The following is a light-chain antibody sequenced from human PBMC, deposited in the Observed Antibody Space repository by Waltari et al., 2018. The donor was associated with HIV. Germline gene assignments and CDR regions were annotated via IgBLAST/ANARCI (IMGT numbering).Light chain of an antibody. CDR3: SSHAGSKVV. CDR2: DVI. V-gene: IGLV2-8*01. CDR1: SSDVGGYNY. J-gene: IGLJ2*01. Sequence: QSALTQPPSASGSPGQSVTLSCPGTSSDVGGYNYVSLHQQHPGKAPKLMIYDVIKRPSGVPDRFSGSKSGNTASLTVSGLQPEDEADYYCSSHAGSKVVFGGGTRLTVL.